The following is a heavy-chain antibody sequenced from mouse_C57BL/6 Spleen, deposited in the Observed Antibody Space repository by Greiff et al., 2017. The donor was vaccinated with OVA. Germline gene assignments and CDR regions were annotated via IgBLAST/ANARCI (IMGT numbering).Heavy chain of an antibody. Sequence: QVQLQQSGAELVKPGASVKISCKASGYTFTDYYINWVKQRPGQGLEWIGKIGPGSGSTYYNEKFKGKATLTADKSSSTAYMQLSSLTSEDSAVYFCAKERLYYDYDEGFAYWGQGTLVTVSA. CDR1: GYTFTDYY. CDR2: IGPGSGST. J-gene: IGHJ3*01. V-gene: IGHV1-77*01. D-gene: IGHD2-4*01. CDR3: AKERLYYDYDEGFAY.